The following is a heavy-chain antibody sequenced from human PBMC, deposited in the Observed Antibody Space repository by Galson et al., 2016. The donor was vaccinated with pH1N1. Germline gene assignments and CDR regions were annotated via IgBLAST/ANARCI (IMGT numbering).Heavy chain of an antibody. D-gene: IGHD3-10*01. CDR2: IKPDGSEI. V-gene: IGHV3-7*01. CDR3: AAGRDGAGFDS. Sequence: LRLSCAASEFTFSTYWMNWVRQAPGEGLEWVANIKPDGSEIYYVDPVRGRFTISRDNAKKSVFLQMNGLRADDTAVYYCAAGRDGAGFDSWGQGTLVTVSS. J-gene: IGHJ4*02. CDR1: EFTFSTYW.